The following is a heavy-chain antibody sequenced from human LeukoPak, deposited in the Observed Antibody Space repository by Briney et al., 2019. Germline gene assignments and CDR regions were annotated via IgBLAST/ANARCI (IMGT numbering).Heavy chain of an antibody. CDR1: GFSLSTSGMC. D-gene: IGHD1-26*01. Sequence: SGPTLVNPTQTLTLTCTFSGFSLSTSGMCVSWIRQPPGKALEWIGYIYYSGSTNYNPSLKSRVTISVDTAKNQFSLKLSSVTAADTAVYYCARDPLTLRRVGATKRYYYYGMDVWGQGTTVTVSS. CDR3: ARDPLTLRRVGATKRYYYYGMDV. V-gene: IGHV4-61*08. J-gene: IGHJ6*02. CDR2: IYYSGST.